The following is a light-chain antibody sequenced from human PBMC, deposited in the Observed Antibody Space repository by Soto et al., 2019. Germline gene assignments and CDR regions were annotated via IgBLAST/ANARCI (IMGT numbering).Light chain of an antibody. CDR1: QSITNNY. J-gene: IGKJ4*01. CDR3: QQYDVTPPNT. Sequence: EIVLTQSPGTLSLSPGERATLSCRASQSITNNYLAWYQQKPGRAHRLLIYGASSRATGIPDRFSGSGSGTDFTLTISGLGPEDFAFYYCQQYDVTPPNTFGGGTKVDIK. V-gene: IGKV3-20*01. CDR2: GAS.